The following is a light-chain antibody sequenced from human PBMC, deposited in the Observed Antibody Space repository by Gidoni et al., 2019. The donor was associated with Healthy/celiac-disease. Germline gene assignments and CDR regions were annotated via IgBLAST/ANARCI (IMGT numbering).Light chain of an antibody. Sequence: DIQLPQSPSSLSASVGDRVTITCQASQDISNYLNWYQQKPGKPPKLLIYDASNLETGVPSRFSGSGSGTDFTFTISSLQPEDIATYYCQQYDNLLLYTFGQGTKLEIK. CDR2: DAS. V-gene: IGKV1-33*01. J-gene: IGKJ2*01. CDR1: QDISNY. CDR3: QQYDNLLLYT.